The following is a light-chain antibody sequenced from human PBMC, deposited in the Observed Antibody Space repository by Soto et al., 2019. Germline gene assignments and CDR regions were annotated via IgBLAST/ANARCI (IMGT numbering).Light chain of an antibody. J-gene: IGKJ1*01. CDR2: DTF. CDR1: QSIAIY. Sequence: IVLTQSPATLSFSPGERATLSCRASQSIAIYLAWYQQRSGQSPRLLIYDTFNRAPGIPDRFSGSGSGTDFTLTISSLESEDFAVYYCQQRATWPWTFGQGTTVEIK. V-gene: IGKV3-11*01. CDR3: QQRATWPWT.